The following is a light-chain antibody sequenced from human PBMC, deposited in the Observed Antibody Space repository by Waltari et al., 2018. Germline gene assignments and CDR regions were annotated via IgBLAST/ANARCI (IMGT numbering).Light chain of an antibody. V-gene: IGKV3-20*01. J-gene: IGKJ1*01. CDR1: QSVGRTV. CDR2: DAS. CDR3: QKYGTRPAT. Sequence: SCRASQSVGRTVAWYQQRPGQAPRLLIYDASSRATGIPDRFSGSGSGTDFSLTISRLEPEDFAVYYCQKYGTRPATFGQGTKVEVK.